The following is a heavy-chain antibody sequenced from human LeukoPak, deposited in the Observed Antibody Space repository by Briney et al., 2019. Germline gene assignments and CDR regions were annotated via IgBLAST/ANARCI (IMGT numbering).Heavy chain of an antibody. CDR2: INHSGST. Sequence: SETLSLTCAVYGGSFSGYYWSWLRQPPGKGLEWIGEINHSGSTNYNPSLESRVTTSVDTSKNQFSLKVSSVTAADTAVYYCARGRSSGYPYYYYYMDVWGKGTTVTVSS. CDR3: ARGRSSGYPYYYYYMDV. CDR1: GGSFSGYY. V-gene: IGHV4-34*01. D-gene: IGHD3-22*01. J-gene: IGHJ6*03.